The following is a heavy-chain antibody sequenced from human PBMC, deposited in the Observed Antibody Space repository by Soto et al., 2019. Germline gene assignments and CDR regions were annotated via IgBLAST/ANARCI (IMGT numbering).Heavy chain of an antibody. CDR1: GFTFSTYW. Sequence: EVQLVESGGGLVQPGGSLRLSCAASGFTFSTYWMTWVRQAPGRGLEWVANMKQDGSEKYYVDSVRGRFTISRDNAENSLYLQMNSLRAEDTALYYCARETYYYDSWGQGTLVTVSS. CDR2: MKQDGSEK. CDR3: ARETYYYDS. V-gene: IGHV3-7*01. D-gene: IGHD3-10*01. J-gene: IGHJ4*02.